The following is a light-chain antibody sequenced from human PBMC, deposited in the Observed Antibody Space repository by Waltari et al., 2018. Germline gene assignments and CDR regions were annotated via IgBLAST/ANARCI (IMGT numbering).Light chain of an antibody. V-gene: IGLV8-61*01. CDR1: SGPLSSIYY. CDR3: LLYMGSGIWV. J-gene: IGLJ3*02. Sequence: QTVVTQEPSLSVSPGGTVTLTCALSSGPLSSIYYASWYQQTPGQAPRTLIYKKNTRTSGVPDRFSASSLGNKAALTLTGAQADDESDYYCLLYMGSGIWVFGGGTKLTVL. CDR2: KKN.